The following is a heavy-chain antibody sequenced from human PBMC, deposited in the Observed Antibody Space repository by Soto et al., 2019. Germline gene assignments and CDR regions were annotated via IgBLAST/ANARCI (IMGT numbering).Heavy chain of an antibody. Sequence: GGSLRLSCAASGFTFSSYGMHWVRQAPGKGLEWVAVIWYAGSNKYYADSVKGRFTISRDNAKNSLYLQMNSLRAEDTAVYYCARDSGVHSSSFEYGMDGWGQGTTVTVSS. CDR1: GFTFSSYG. CDR2: IWYAGSNK. D-gene: IGHD6-13*01. J-gene: IGHJ6*01. V-gene: IGHV3-33*01. CDR3: ARDSGVHSSSFEYGMDG.